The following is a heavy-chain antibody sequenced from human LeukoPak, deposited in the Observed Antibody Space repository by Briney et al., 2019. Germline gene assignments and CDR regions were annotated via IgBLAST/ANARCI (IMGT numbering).Heavy chain of an antibody. D-gene: IGHD3-22*01. V-gene: IGHV4-39*01. CDR2: FYYSGNT. J-gene: IGHJ4*02. CDR1: GGSISSSSYY. CDR3: ARGTNYYDSSGYSATFDY. Sequence: PSETLSLTCTVSGGSISSSSYYWGWIRQPPGKGLDWIGSFYYSGNTNYNPSLRSRVTTSVDTSKNQFSLKLSSVTAADTAVYNCARGTNYYDSSGYSATFDYWGQGTLVTVSS.